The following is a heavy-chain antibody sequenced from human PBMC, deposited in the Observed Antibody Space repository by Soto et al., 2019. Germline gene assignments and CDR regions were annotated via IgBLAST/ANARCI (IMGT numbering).Heavy chain of an antibody. D-gene: IGHD2-2*01. CDR3: ARDRAVVVPAASSHWFDP. CDR1: GFTFSSYS. Sequence: ESLRLSCAASGFTFSSYSMNWVRQAPGKGLEWVSSISSSSSYIYYADSVKGRFTISRDNAKNSLYLQMNSLRAEDTAVYYCARDRAVVVPAASSHWFDPWGQGTRVTVSS. CDR2: ISSSSSYI. J-gene: IGHJ5*02. V-gene: IGHV3-21*01.